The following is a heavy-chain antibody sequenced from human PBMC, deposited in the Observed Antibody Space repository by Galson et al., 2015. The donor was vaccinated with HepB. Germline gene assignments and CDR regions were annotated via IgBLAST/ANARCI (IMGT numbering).Heavy chain of an antibody. CDR1: GFTFGDFG. CDR3: ARLLERYLQEWVFGY. Sequence: SLRLSCAGSGFTFGDFGMSWFRQAPGKGLEWVGFIRSNTYGGITEYAAAVKGGFTISRDDSKGTAYLQMNSLKTEDTAVYYCARLLERYLQEWVFGYWGQGTLVTVSA. CDR2: IRSNTYGGIT. D-gene: IGHD3-3*01. J-gene: IGHJ4*02. V-gene: IGHV3-49*03.